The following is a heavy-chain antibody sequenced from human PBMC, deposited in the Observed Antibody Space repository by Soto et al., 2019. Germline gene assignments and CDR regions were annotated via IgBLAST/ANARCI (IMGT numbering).Heavy chain of an antibody. CDR2: INHSGST. D-gene: IGHD2-8*02. CDR1: GGSFSGYY. J-gene: IGHJ4*02. V-gene: IGHV4-34*01. Sequence: QVQLQQWGAGLLKPSETLSLTCAVCGGSFSGYYWTWIRQPPGTGLEWIGEINHSGSTNYNPSLKRXVTISVDTSKNQFSLKLTSVTAADTAVYYCARDKITGLFDYWGQGTLVTVSS. CDR3: ARDKITGLFDY.